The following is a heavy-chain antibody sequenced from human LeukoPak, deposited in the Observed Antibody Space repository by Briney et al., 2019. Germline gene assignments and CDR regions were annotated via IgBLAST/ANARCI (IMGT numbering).Heavy chain of an antibody. J-gene: IGHJ4*02. D-gene: IGHD2-2*01. CDR1: GYTFTSYY. CDR2: INPSGGST. V-gene: IGHV1-46*01. CDR3: ARVRGIVVVPAARKFSYFDY. Sequence: GASVKVSCKASGYTFTSYYMHWVRQAPGQGLEWMGIINPSGGSTSYAQKFQGRVTMTRDTSTSTVYMELSSLRSEDTAVYYCARVRGIVVVPAARKFSYFDYWGQGTLVTVSS.